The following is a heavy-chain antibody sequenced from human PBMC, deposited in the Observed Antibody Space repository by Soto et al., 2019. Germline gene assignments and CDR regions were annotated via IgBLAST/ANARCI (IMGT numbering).Heavy chain of an antibody. CDR1: GEYS. V-gene: IGHV4-30-2*01. D-gene: IGHD1-1*01. CDR3: ARDQLEGNWFDP. CDR2: IYHSGST. Sequence: GEYSWACVRQPPGKGLEWIGYIYHSGSTLYNPSLKSRVTISVDKSKNQFSLKLTSVTAADTAVYYCARDQLEGNWFDPWGQGTLVPVSS. J-gene: IGHJ5*02.